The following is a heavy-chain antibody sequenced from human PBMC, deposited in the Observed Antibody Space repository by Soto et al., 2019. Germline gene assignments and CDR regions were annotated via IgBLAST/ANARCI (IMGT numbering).Heavy chain of an antibody. CDR1: GFTFSSYA. J-gene: IGHJ5*02. V-gene: IGHV3-23*01. CDR2: ISGSGGST. D-gene: IGHD7-27*01. Sequence: GGSLRLSCAASGFTFSSYAMSWVRQAPGKGLEWVSAISGSGGSTYYADSVKGRFTISRDNSKNTLYLQMNSLRAEDTAVYYCEQDLTGGRFDPRGQGTLVTVSS. CDR3: EQDLTGGRFDP.